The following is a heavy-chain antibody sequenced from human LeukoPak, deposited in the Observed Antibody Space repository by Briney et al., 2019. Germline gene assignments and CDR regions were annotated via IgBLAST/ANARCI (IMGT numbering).Heavy chain of an antibody. CDR3: ARGPGITRSSGYSPPYYYGMDV. J-gene: IGHJ6*02. CDR1: GFTFSSYS. Sequence: GGSLRLSCAASGFTFSSYSMNWVRQAPGKGLEWVSYISSSSSTIYYADSVKGRFTISRDNAKNSLYLQMNSLRDEDTAVYYCARGPGITRSSGYSPPYYYGMDVWGQGTTVTVSS. CDR2: ISSSSSTI. D-gene: IGHD3-22*01. V-gene: IGHV3-48*02.